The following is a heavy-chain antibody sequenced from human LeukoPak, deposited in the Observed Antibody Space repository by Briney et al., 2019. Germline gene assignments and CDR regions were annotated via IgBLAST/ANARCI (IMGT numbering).Heavy chain of an antibody. D-gene: IGHD2-8*01. V-gene: IGHV1-2*02. J-gene: IGHJ4*02. CDR3: ARDQGYCTNGVCPDY. Sequence: GASVKVSCKASGYTFTSYGISWVRQAPGQGLEWMGWINPNSGGTNYAQKFQGRVTMTRDTSISTAYMELSRLGSDDTAVYYCARDQGYCTNGVCPDYWGQGTLVTVSS. CDR2: INPNSGGT. CDR1: GYTFTSYG.